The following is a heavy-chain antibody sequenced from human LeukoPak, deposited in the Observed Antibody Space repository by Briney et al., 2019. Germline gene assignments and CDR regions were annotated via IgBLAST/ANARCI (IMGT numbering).Heavy chain of an antibody. J-gene: IGHJ4*02. CDR3: AKVSGYYDSSGYWSDY. D-gene: IGHD3-22*01. Sequence: GGSLRLSCAASGFTFSSYAMSWVRQAPGKGLEWVSAISGSGGSTYYADSVKGRFTISRDNSKNTLYLQMNSLRAEDTAVYYCAKVSGYYDSSGYWSDYWGQGTLVTVSS. CDR2: ISGSGGST. CDR1: GFTFSSYA. V-gene: IGHV3-23*01.